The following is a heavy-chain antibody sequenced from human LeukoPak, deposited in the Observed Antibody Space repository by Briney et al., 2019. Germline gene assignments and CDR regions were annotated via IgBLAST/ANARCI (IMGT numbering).Heavy chain of an antibody. CDR2: IYYSGST. Sequence: SETLSLTCTVSGGSISSYYWSWIRQPPGKGLEWLGYIYYSGSTNYNPSLKSRVTISVDTSKNQFSLKLSSVTAADTAVYYCARSGAAADPGYYFDYWGQGTLVTVSS. CDR3: ARSGAAADPGYYFDY. D-gene: IGHD6-13*01. V-gene: IGHV4-59*12. CDR1: GGSISSYY. J-gene: IGHJ4*02.